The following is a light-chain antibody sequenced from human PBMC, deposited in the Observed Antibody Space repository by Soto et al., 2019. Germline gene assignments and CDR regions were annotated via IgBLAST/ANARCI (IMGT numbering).Light chain of an antibody. CDR3: SSYTRNIAGVV. Sequence: QSALTQPASVSGSPGQSITISCTGTSGDVGGYNYVSWYQQHPGKAPKLMIYDVSNRPSGVSNRFSGSKSGNTASLTISGLQAEDEADYYCSSYTRNIAGVVFGGGTKVTVL. CDR2: DVS. CDR1: SGDVGGYNY. V-gene: IGLV2-14*01. J-gene: IGLJ3*02.